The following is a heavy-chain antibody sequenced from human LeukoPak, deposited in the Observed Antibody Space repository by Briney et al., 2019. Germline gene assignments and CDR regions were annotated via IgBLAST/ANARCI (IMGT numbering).Heavy chain of an antibody. CDR2: INPSGGST. Sequence: GASVRVSCKASGYTFTSYYMHWVRQAPGQGLEWMGIINPSGGSTSYAQKFQGRVTMTRDTSTSTVYMELSSLRSEDTAVYYCARDLRPPVMATFADDAFDIWGQGTMVTVS. J-gene: IGHJ3*02. CDR3: ARDLRPPVMATFADDAFDI. D-gene: IGHD5-24*01. V-gene: IGHV1-46*01. CDR1: GYTFTSYY.